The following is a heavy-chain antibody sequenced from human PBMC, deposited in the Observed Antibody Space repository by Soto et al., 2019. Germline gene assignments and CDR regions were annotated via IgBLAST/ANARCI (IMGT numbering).Heavy chain of an antibody. Sequence: EVQLLESAGGLVQPGGSLSLSCAASGFTFSSYTMRWVRQAPGKGLEWVSAISGSGGNTYYADSVKGRFTISRDNSKNMLFLQLNSLSAEYTAVYYCAKCAGSGWYPDYWGQGTLVTVSS. CDR1: GFTFSSYT. CDR3: AKCAGSGWYPDY. V-gene: IGHV3-23*01. D-gene: IGHD6-19*01. J-gene: IGHJ4*02. CDR2: ISGSGGNT.